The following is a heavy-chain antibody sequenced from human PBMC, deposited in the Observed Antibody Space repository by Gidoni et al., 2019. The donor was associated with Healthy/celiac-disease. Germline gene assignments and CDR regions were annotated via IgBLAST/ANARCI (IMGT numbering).Heavy chain of an antibody. CDR1: GGSIRSGGYY. D-gene: IGHD3-10*01. Sequence: QVQLQESGPGLVKPSQTLSLTCTVSGGSIRSGGYYWRWNRQHPGKGLEWIGYIYYSGSTYYTPSLKSRVPISVDTSTNQFSLKLSSVTAADTAVYYCARDTKAYGSGSYYNDLLHYYYYGMDVWGQGTTVTVSS. V-gene: IGHV4-31*03. CDR3: ARDTKAYGSGSYYNDLLHYYYYGMDV. CDR2: IYYSGST. J-gene: IGHJ6*02.